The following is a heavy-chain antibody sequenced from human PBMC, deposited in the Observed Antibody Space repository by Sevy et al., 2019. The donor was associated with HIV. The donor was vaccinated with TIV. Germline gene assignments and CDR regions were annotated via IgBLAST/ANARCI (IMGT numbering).Heavy chain of an antibody. D-gene: IGHD2-15*01. CDR2: ISYDGSYK. J-gene: IGHJ4*02. V-gene: IGHV3-30*18. Sequence: GGSLRLSCAAAGFSFSRHGMHWARQAPGKGLEWVAVISYDGSYKNYGDSVKGRFTISRDNSKNTLYLQMDSLRAEDTAVFYCAKGPFGGNDFASWGQGTLVTVSS. CDR3: AKGPFGGNDFAS. CDR1: GFSFSRHG.